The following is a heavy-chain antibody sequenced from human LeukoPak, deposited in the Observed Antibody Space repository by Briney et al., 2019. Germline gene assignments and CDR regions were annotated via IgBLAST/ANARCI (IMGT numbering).Heavy chain of an antibody. J-gene: IGHJ4*02. Sequence: GESLKISCKTSGYTFTSNWIGWVRQMPGKGLEWVRVIYPGDSDVRYSPSFRGQVTISADKSISTAYLQWTRLETSDTAIFYCARGGYTSGWYYFDYWAQGTLVTVSS. CDR3: ARGGYTSGWYYFDY. CDR1: GYTFTSNW. CDR2: IYPGDSDV. D-gene: IGHD6-19*01. V-gene: IGHV5-51*01.